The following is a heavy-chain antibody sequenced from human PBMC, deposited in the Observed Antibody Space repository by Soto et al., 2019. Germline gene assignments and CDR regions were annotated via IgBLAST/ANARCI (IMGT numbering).Heavy chain of an antibody. CDR2: ISAYNGNT. V-gene: IGHV1-18*01. CDR3: ASDPVDYDSSGYYYHTYYFDY. CDR1: GYTFTSYG. J-gene: IGHJ4*02. D-gene: IGHD3-22*01. Sequence: QVQLVQSGAEVKKPGASVKVSCKASGYTFTSYGISWVRQAPGQGLEWMGWISAYNGNTNYAQKLQGRVTMTTDTSTSTAYMELRSLRSDDTAVYYCASDPVDYDSSGYYYHTYYFDYWGQGTLVTVSS.